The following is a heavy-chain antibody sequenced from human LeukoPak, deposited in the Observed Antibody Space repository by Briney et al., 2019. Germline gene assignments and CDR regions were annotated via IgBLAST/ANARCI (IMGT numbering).Heavy chain of an antibody. CDR2: ISSSSSYI. D-gene: IGHD7-27*01. Sequence: GGSLRLSCAVFGFTFSSYSMNWVRQAPGKGLEWVSSISSSSSYIYYADSVKGRFTISRDNAKNSLYLQMNSLRAEDTAVYYCARGGFGSSWGDFDYWGQGTLVTVSS. V-gene: IGHV3-21*01. CDR3: ARGGFGSSWGDFDY. CDR1: GFTFSSYS. J-gene: IGHJ4*02.